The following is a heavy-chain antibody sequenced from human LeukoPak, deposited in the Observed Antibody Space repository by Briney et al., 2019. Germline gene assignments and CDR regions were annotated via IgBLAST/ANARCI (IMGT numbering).Heavy chain of an antibody. CDR2: ISGSGGST. V-gene: IGHV3-23*01. CDR1: GGSISSYY. D-gene: IGHD3-3*01. CDR3: AKDPSTIFGVVISNWFDP. Sequence: ETLSLTCTVSGGSISSYYWSWVRQAPGKGLEWVSAISGSGGSTYYADSVKGRFTISRDNSKNTLYLQMNSLRAEDTAVYYCAKDPSTIFGVVISNWFDPWGQGTLVTVSS. J-gene: IGHJ5*02.